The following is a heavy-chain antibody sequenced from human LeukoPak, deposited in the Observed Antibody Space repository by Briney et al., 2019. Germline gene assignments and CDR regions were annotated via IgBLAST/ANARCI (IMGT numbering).Heavy chain of an antibody. D-gene: IGHD1-7*01. Sequence: SETLSLTCTVSGGSISSYYWSWIRQPPGKGLEWIGYIYYSGSTNYNPSLKSRVTISVDTSKNQFSLKLSSVTAADTAVYYCARTPVQLRRVDYWGQGTLVTVSS. J-gene: IGHJ4*02. CDR2: IYYSGST. CDR3: ARTPVQLRRVDY. V-gene: IGHV4-59*12. CDR1: GGSISSYY.